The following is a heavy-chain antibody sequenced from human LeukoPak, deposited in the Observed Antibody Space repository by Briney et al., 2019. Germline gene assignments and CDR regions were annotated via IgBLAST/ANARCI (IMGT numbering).Heavy chain of an antibody. CDR1: GGTFSSYA. CDR2: IIPIFGTA. J-gene: IGHJ5*02. CDR3: ARVTGYSNWFDP. V-gene: IGHV1-69*05. Sequence: GASVKVSCKASGGTFSSYAISWARQAPGQGLEWMGGIIPIFGTANYAQKFQGRVTMTTDESTTIVYMELSSLRSEDTAVYYCARVTGYSNWFDPWGQGTLVTVSS. D-gene: IGHD4-11*01.